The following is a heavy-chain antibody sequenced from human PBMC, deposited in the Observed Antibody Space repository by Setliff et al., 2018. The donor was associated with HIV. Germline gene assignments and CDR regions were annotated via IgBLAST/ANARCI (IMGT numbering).Heavy chain of an antibody. J-gene: IGHJ4*02. CDR2: IYYSGST. CDR1: GGSVSSGGYY. D-gene: IGHD6-19*01. V-gene: IGHV4-31*03. CDR3: ARDSGWYFVDY. Sequence: LSLTCTVSGGSVSSGGYYWSWIRQHPGRGLEWIGHIYYSGSTYDNPSLKSRFSISIDTSKNQFSLKLSSVTAADTAVYYCARDSGWYFVDYWGQGTLVTVSS.